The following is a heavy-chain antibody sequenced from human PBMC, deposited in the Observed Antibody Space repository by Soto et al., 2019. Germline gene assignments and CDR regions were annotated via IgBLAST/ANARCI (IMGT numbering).Heavy chain of an antibody. CDR2: IYYSGST. Sequence: PSETLSLTCTVSGGSISSYYWSWIRRPPGKGLEWIGYIYYSGSTYYNPSLKSRVTISVDTSKNQFSLKLSSVTAADTAVYYCARHFGYSSSWIDYWGQGTLVTVSS. J-gene: IGHJ4*02. V-gene: IGHV4-59*04. D-gene: IGHD6-13*01. CDR3: ARHFGYSSSWIDY. CDR1: GGSISSYY.